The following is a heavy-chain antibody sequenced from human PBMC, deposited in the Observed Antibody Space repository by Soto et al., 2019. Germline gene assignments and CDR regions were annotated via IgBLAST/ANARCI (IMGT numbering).Heavy chain of an antibody. Sequence: QVQLVQSGAEVKKPGSSVKVSCKASGGTFSSYAISWVRQAPGQGLEWMGGIIPIFGTANYAQKFQGRVTITADESTSTAYMELSSLRSEDTAVYYCARDTSSGWPQRSPDYYYYGMDVWGQGPTVTVSS. CDR2: IIPIFGTA. CDR3: ARDTSSGWPQRSPDYYYYGMDV. V-gene: IGHV1-69*01. D-gene: IGHD6-19*01. J-gene: IGHJ6*02. CDR1: GGTFSSYA.